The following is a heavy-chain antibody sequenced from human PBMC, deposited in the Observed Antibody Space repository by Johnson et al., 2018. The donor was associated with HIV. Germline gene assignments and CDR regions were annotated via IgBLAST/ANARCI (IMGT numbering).Heavy chain of an antibody. V-gene: IGHV3-11*01. CDR2: ISSSGSTI. J-gene: IGHJ3*02. CDR1: GFTFSDYY. CDR3: ARVRARGVKHAFDI. D-gene: IGHD3-10*01. Sequence: QVQLVESGGGLVKPGGSLRLSCAASGFTFSDYYMSWIRQAPGKGLEWVSYISSSGSTIYYPDSVKGRFTISRDSAKNSLYLQMNSLRAEDTALYYCARVRARGVKHAFDIWGQGTMVTVSS.